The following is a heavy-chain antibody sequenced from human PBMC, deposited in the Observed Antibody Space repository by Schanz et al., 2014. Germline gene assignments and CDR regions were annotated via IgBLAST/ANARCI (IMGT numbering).Heavy chain of an antibody. CDR3: AKLDGYAYGSMGQEYFDY. CDR1: GFSVSNTY. V-gene: IGHV3-53*01. J-gene: IGHJ4*02. D-gene: IGHD5-18*01. Sequence: EVQLAESGGGLIQPGGSLRLSCAVSGFSVSNTYMHWVRQPPGKGLEWVSVINSAGTTYYADSVKGRFTISRDNSENTLYLQMISLRAEDTAVYYCAKLDGYAYGSMGQEYFDYWGQGALVTVSS. CDR2: INSAGTT.